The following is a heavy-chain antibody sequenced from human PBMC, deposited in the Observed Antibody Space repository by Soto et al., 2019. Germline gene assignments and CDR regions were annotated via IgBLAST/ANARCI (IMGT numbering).Heavy chain of an antibody. Sequence: QVQLVQSGAEVKKPGSSVKVSCKASGGTFSSYAISWVRQAPGQGLEWMGGIIPIFGTANYAQKFQGRVTITADESTSTAYMELSSRRSEDTAVYYCARVVTVVKSFHYWYFDLWGRGTLVTVSS. D-gene: IGHD2-15*01. CDR2: IIPIFGTA. CDR3: ARVVTVVKSFHYWYFDL. CDR1: GGTFSSYA. V-gene: IGHV1-69*12. J-gene: IGHJ2*01.